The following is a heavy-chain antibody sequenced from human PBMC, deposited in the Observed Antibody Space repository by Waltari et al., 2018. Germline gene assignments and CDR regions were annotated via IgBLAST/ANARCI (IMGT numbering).Heavy chain of an antibody. Sequence: GFTFSSYGMHWVRQAPGKGLEWVAVISYDGSNKYYADSVKGRFTISRDNSKNTLYLQMNSLRAEDTAVYYCAKDPSIAVAGTRLGEDVFDYWGQGTLVTVSS. CDR1: GFTFSSYG. D-gene: IGHD6-19*01. CDR3: AKDPSIAVAGTRLGEDVFDY. V-gene: IGHV3-30*18. J-gene: IGHJ4*02. CDR2: ISYDGSNK.